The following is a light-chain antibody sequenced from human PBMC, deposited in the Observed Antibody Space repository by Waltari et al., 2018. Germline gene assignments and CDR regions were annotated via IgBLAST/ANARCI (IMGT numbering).Light chain of an antibody. V-gene: IGKV4-1*01. CDR2: WAS. CDR1: QNILYSSNSKNY. Sequence: DIVMTQSPDSLAVSLGERATINCKSSQNILYSSNSKNYLAWYQHKPGQPPKRLIYWASTRESGVPDRFSGSGSETDFTLTISSLQAEDVAVYYCQQYYSIPYTFGQGTKLEIK. J-gene: IGKJ2*01. CDR3: QQYYSIPYT.